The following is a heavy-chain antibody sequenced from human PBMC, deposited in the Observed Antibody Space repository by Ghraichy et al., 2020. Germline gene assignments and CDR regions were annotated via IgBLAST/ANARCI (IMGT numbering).Heavy chain of an antibody. V-gene: IGHV3-30*04. CDR1: GFTFSSYA. J-gene: IGHJ3*02. CDR3: ARPYYYDSSGYYGDDAFDI. CDR2: ISYDGSNK. D-gene: IGHD3-22*01. Sequence: GSLRLSCAASGFTFSSYAMHWVRQAPGKGLEWVAVISYDGSNKYYADSVKGRFTISRDNSKNTLYLQMNSLRAEDTAVYYCARPYYYDSSGYYGDDAFDIWGQGTMVTVSS.